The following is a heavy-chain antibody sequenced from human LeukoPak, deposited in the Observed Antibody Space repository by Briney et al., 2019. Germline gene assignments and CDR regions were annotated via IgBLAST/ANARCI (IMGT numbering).Heavy chain of an antibody. V-gene: IGHV3-21*01. CDR3: ARTKGDGRYKWNYFDY. D-gene: IGHD1-20*01. CDR1: GFTFSSYS. CDR2: ISGSSTNI. J-gene: IGHJ4*02. Sequence: GGSLRLSCAASGFTFSSYSVNWVRQAPGKGLEWVSSISGSSTNIYYADSVKGRFTISRDNAKNSLYLQVNSLRAEDTAVYYCARTKGDGRYKWNYFDYWGQGTLVTVSS.